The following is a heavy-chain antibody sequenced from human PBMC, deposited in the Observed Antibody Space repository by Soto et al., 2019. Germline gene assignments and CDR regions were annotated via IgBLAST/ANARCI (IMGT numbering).Heavy chain of an antibody. CDR1: GGSISSYY. CDR2: IYYSGST. V-gene: IGHV4-59*01. Sequence: SETLSLTCTVSGGSISSYYWSWIRQPPGKGLEWIGYIYYSGSTNYNPSLKSRVTISVDTSKNQFSLKLSSVTAADTVVYYCARAWGGHVEDYWGQGTLVTVSS. CDR3: ARAWGGHVEDY. D-gene: IGHD3-16*01. J-gene: IGHJ4*02.